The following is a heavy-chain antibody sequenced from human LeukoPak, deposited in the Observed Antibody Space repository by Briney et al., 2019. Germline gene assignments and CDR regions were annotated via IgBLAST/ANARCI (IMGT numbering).Heavy chain of an antibody. CDR1: GFTFSSYG. V-gene: IGHV3-30*18. D-gene: IGHD1-26*01. Sequence: GGSLRLSCAASGFTFSSYGMHWVRQAPGKGLGWVAVISYDGSNKYYADSVKGRFTISRDNSKNTLYLQMNSLRAEDTAVYYCAKDRSPRGGYYFDYWGQGTLVTVSS. J-gene: IGHJ4*02. CDR2: ISYDGSNK. CDR3: AKDRSPRGGYYFDY.